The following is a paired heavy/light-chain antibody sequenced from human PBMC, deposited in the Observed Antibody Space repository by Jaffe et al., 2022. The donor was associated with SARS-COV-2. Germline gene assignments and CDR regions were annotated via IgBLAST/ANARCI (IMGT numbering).Heavy chain of an antibody. V-gene: IGHV3-7*03. CDR1: GFTFRPFW. D-gene: IGHD2-2*01. J-gene: IGHJ4*02. CDR2: IGEDESRT. Sequence: EVQLVESGGGFVHPGESLRLSCVASGFTFRPFWMNWVRQVPGKGLEWVATIGEDESRTWYLDSVKGRFTISRDNTKNSLYLQMDNLKAEDSAIYYCTRDPDTSSKVDFWGQGTLVTVSS. CDR3: TRDPDTSSKVDF.
Light chain of an antibody. Sequence: DVVMTQSPLSLPVTLGQPASISCRSSLSLVYSDGNAYLSWFQQRPGQSPRRLIYEVSKRDSGVPDRFSGSGSGTDFTLRISRVEAEDVGYYYCMQGTYRPPTFGQGTRLEIK. J-gene: IGKJ5*01. CDR1: LSLVYSDGNAY. V-gene: IGKV2-30*01. CDR3: MQGTYRPPT. CDR2: EVS.